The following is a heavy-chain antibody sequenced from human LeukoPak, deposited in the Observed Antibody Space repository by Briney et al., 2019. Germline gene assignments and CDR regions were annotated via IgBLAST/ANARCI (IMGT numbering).Heavy chain of an antibody. CDR3: AKGPNYGARVDYSDF. V-gene: IGHV3-7*01. D-gene: IGHD4-17*01. CDR1: GFTFSRHW. J-gene: IGHJ4*02. CDR2: IKQGGSEK. Sequence: PGGSLRLSCAASGFTFSRHWMTWVRQAPGKGLEWMASIKQGGSEKYYADSVKGRFTVSRDDVKSSLYLQVNSLSADDTAVYYCAKGPNYGARVDYSDFWGQGTKVTVSS.